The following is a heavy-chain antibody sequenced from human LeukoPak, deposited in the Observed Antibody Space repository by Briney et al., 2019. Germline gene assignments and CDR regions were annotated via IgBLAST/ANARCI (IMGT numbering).Heavy chain of an antibody. D-gene: IGHD1-26*01. CDR3: ARREVGAQYDWFDP. J-gene: IGHJ5*02. CDR2: IIPIFGTA. Sequence: SVKVSCKASGGTFSSYAISWVRQAPGQGLEWMGWIIPIFGTANYAQKFQGRVTITTDESTSTAYMELSSLRSEDTAVYYCARREVGAQYDWFDPWGQGTLVTVSS. CDR1: GGTFSSYA. V-gene: IGHV1-69*05.